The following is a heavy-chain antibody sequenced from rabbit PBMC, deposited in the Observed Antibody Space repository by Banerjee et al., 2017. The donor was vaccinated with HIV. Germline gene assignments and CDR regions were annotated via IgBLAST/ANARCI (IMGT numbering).Heavy chain of an antibody. Sequence: QQQLEESGGGLVKPGGTPTLTCTASGFTISSGYYMCWVRQAPGKGLEWIACIYNGDGSTYYASWVNGRFTISRSTSLNTVSLQMTSLTAADTATYFCARDLAGVIGWNFNLWGPGTLVTVS. D-gene: IGHD4-1*01. CDR3: ARDLAGVIGWNFNL. V-gene: IGHV1S43*01. J-gene: IGHJ4*01. CDR1: GFTISSGYY. CDR2: IYNGDGST.